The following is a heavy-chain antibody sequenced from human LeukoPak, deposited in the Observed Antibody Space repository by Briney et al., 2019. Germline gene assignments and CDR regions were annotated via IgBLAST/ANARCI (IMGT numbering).Heavy chain of an antibody. Sequence: GGSLRPSCAASGFTFSSYWMHWVRQAPGKGPVWVSRINNDGSGTTYADSVKGRFTISRDDAKSTLYLQMNSLRAEDTAVYYCARDQSDFWSIGYYYMDVWGKGTTVTVSS. J-gene: IGHJ6*03. D-gene: IGHD3-3*01. V-gene: IGHV3-74*01. CDR2: INNDGSGT. CDR3: ARDQSDFWSIGYYYMDV. CDR1: GFTFSSYW.